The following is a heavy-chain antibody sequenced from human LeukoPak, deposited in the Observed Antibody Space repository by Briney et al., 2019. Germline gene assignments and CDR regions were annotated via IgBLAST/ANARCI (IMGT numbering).Heavy chain of an antibody. CDR1: GFTFSNYA. Sequence: GGSLRLSCAASGFTFSNYAMHWVRQAPGKGLEWVSLISSGGTYEYYADSVKGRFTISRDNSKYTLYLQSTSRRAEDTAVYYCERDSTYYYDSGSSGPHYFDNWGQGTLVTVSS. J-gene: IGHJ4*02. CDR3: ERDSTYYYDSGSSGPHYFDN. D-gene: IGHD3-10*01. CDR2: ISSGGTYE. V-gene: IGHV3-30*01.